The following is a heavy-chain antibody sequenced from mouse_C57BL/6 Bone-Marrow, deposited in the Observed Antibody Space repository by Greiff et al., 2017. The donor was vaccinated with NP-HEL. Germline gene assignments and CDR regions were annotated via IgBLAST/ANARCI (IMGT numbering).Heavy chain of an antibody. Sequence: EVQLVESGAELVRPGASVKLSCTASGFNIKDDYMHWVKQRPEQGLEWIGWIDPENGDTEYASKFQGKATITADTSSNTAYLQLSSLTSEDTAVYYCTTGTAFYFDYWGQGTTLTVSS. CDR2: IDPENGDT. J-gene: IGHJ2*01. V-gene: IGHV14-4*01. CDR1: GFNIKDDY. CDR3: TTGTAFYFDY. D-gene: IGHD2-14*01.